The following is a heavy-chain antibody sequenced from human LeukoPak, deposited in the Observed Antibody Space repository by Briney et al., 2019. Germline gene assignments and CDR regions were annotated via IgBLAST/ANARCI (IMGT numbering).Heavy chain of an antibody. Sequence: GASVKVSCKASGYTFIGYYMHWVRQAPGQGLEWMGWINPNSGGTKYAQKFQGRVTMTRDTSISTAYMDLSRLTSDDTAVYYCARAGLGADHLNWFDPWGQGTLVTVSS. CDR2: INPNSGGT. J-gene: IGHJ5*02. CDR1: GYTFIGYY. CDR3: ARAGLGADHLNWFDP. V-gene: IGHV1-2*02. D-gene: IGHD4/OR15-4a*01.